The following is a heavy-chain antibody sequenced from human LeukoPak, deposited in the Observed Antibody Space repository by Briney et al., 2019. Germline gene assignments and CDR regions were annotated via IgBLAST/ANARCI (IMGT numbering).Heavy chain of an antibody. CDR1: GAPFNSDDQY. J-gene: IGHJ4*02. V-gene: IGHV4-31*03. D-gene: IGHD3-22*01. CDR2: IHPSGML. Sequence: SETLSLTCTVSGAPFNSDDQYWNWIRQSPGKGLEWIGSIHPSGMLYNNPSLESRITMSRDTSKNQFSLNLNSVTAADTAVYFCSRGLDSRKLGYWGQGILVTVSS. CDR3: SRGLDSRKLGY.